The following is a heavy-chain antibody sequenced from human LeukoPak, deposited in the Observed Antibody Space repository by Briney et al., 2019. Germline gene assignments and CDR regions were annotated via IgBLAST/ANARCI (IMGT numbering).Heavy chain of an antibody. CDR3: ARDF. CDR1: GFTFSSYW. J-gene: IGHJ4*02. V-gene: IGHV3-30*02. CDR2: IRYEGSNK. Sequence: GGSLRLSCVASGFTFSSYWMSGVRQAPGKGLEGVAFIRYEGSNKYYTDSVKGRFTISRDNSKNTVYLQMNSLRVEDTAVYYCARDFWGQGTLVTVSS.